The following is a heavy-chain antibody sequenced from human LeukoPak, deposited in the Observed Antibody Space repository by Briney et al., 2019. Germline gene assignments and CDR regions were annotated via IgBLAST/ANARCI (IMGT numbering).Heavy chain of an antibody. CDR2: INPDGSNT. Sequence: PGGSLRLSCAASGFTFNSYWMHWVRQAPGKGLVWVSRINPDGSNTIYADSVKGRFTISGDNAKNTLYLQMNSLRAEDTAVYYCTRDRRGGYMDAWGRGTTVTVSS. J-gene: IGHJ6*02. CDR1: GFTFNSYW. CDR3: TRDRRGGYMDA. D-gene: IGHD3-16*01. V-gene: IGHV3-74*01.